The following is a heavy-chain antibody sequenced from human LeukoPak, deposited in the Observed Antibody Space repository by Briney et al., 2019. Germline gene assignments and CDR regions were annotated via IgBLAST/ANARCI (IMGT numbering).Heavy chain of an antibody. CDR3: ARDLYSYGSGSYGV. J-gene: IGHJ6*02. CDR1: RFTFSSYW. Sequence: PGGSLRLSCAASRFTFSSYWMSWVRQAPGKGLEWVANIKQDGSEKYYVDSVKGRFTISRDNAKNSLYLQMNSLRGEDTAVYYRARDLYSYGSGSYGVWGQGTTVTVSS. CDR2: IKQDGSEK. V-gene: IGHV3-7*03. D-gene: IGHD3-10*01.